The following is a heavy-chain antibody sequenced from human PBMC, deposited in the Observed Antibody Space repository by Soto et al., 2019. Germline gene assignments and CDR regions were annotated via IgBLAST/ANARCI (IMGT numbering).Heavy chain of an antibody. Sequence: ASVKLSCKASGGTFSSYGSSWARQAPGQGLEWMGGIIPIFGTANYAQKFQGRVTITGDESTSTAYMELSSLRSEDTAVYYCARAQLGALTTVVVGFDYWGQGTLVTVSS. J-gene: IGHJ4*02. D-gene: IGHD4-17*01. CDR2: IIPIFGTA. CDR3: ARAQLGALTTVVVGFDY. V-gene: IGHV1-69*13. CDR1: GGTFSSYG.